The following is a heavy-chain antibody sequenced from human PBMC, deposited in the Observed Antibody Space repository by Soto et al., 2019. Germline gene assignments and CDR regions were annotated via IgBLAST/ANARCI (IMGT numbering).Heavy chain of an antibody. CDR2: ISAYDGNT. V-gene: IGHV1-18*01. D-gene: IGHD2-15*01. CDR3: ARDPRTENQLVVTWFDP. J-gene: IGHJ5*02. CDR1: GYMFHSYG. Sequence: QVQLVQSGAAVKKPGASVKLSCKASGYMFHSYGVSWVRQAPGQGLEWMGWISAYDGNTVYAQKCEDRVIMTRDTSTSTAYMEVSGLRSDDTAVYYCARDPRTENQLVVTWFDPWCQGTLVTVSS.